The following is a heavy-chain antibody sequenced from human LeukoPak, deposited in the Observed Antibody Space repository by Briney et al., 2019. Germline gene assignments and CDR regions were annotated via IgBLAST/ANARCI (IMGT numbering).Heavy chain of an antibody. D-gene: IGHD3-22*01. V-gene: IGHV3-23*01. J-gene: IGHJ6*02. Sequence: GGSLRLSCAASGLTFSNYGMSWVRQAPGKGLEWVSSIIGSGGSTNYADSVKGRFTISRDNGNKMLYLQMSSLRAEDTAVYYCARDRGYMDVWGQGTTVTVSS. CDR3: ARDRGYMDV. CDR2: IIGSGGST. CDR1: GLTFSNYG.